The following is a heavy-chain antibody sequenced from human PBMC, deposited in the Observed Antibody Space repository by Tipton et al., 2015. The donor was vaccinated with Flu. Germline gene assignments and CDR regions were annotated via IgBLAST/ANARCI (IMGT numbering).Heavy chain of an antibody. CDR1: GGSISSGGYY. D-gene: IGHD6-6*01. V-gene: IGHV4-31*01. Sequence: LRLSCTVSGGSISSGGYYWSWIRQHPGKGLEWIGYIYYSGSTYYNPSLKSLVTISVDTSKNQFSLKLSSVTAADTAVYYCARYSSSSVVDAFDIWGQGTIVPVSS. CDR2: IYYSGST. CDR3: ARYSSSSVVDAFDI. J-gene: IGHJ3*02.